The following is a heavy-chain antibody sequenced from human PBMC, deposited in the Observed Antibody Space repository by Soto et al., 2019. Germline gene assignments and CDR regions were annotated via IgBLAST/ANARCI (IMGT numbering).Heavy chain of an antibody. CDR3: ARAVKSSSSAEFGY. V-gene: IGHV3-7*01. Sequence: GGSLRLSCAASGFTFSSYWMSRVRQAPGKGLEWVASIKQDGSEKYYVDSVKGRFTISRDNAKNSLYLQMNSLRAEDTAVYCWARAVKSSSSAEFGYCGQGTLVTVSS. CDR1: GFTFSSYW. J-gene: IGHJ4*02. CDR2: IKQDGSEK. D-gene: IGHD6-6*01.